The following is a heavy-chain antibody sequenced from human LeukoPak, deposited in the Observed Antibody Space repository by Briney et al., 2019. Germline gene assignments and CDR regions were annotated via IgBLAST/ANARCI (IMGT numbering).Heavy chain of an antibody. CDR1: GGSINNYY. D-gene: IGHD3-9*01. V-gene: IGHV4-59*01. CDR2: ISNSGST. CDR3: ARDTYDTLTGYFLFDY. Sequence: SETLSLTCTVSGGSINNYYWSWIRQTPGKGLEWIGYISNSGSTNYTPSLKTRVTISLDTSKNQFSLKLSSVTAADTAVFYCARDTYDTLTGYFLFDYWGQGTLVT. J-gene: IGHJ4*02.